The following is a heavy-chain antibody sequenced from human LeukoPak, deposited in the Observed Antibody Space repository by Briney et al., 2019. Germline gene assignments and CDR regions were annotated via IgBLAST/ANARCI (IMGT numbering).Heavy chain of an antibody. CDR2: IRYHGSDK. D-gene: IGHD6-13*01. J-gene: IGHJ4*02. Sequence: GGSLRLSCAASGFTFSGSGMHWVRQAPGKGLEWVAFIRYHGSDKYYADSVKGRFTISRDNSKNSLYLQMNSLRTEDTALYYCARDLYSSSWYFVSPGGYWGQGTLVTVSS. CDR1: GFTFSGSG. V-gene: IGHV3-30*02. CDR3: ARDLYSSSWYFVSPGGY.